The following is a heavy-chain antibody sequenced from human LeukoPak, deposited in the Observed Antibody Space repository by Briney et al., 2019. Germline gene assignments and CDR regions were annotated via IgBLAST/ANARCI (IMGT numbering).Heavy chain of an antibody. Sequence: ASVKVSCKASGYTFTSYDINWVRQATGQGLEWMGWMNPNSGNTGYAQKFQGRATITRNTSISTAYMELSSLRSEDTAVYYCARAAYGDYAFDYWGQGTLVTVSS. J-gene: IGHJ4*02. V-gene: IGHV1-8*03. CDR1: GYTFTSYD. CDR3: ARAAYGDYAFDY. CDR2: MNPNSGNT. D-gene: IGHD4-17*01.